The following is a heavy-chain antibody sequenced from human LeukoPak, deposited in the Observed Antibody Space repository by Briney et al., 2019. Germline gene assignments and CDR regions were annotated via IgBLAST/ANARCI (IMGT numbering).Heavy chain of an antibody. J-gene: IGHJ4*02. CDR1: GGSISNYY. Sequence: SETLSLTCTVSGGSISNYYWSWIRQPPGKGLEWIGYIYYSGSTYYNPSLKSRVTISVDTSKNQFSLKLSSVTAADTAVYYCASQLGYCSSTSCYTFDYWGQGTLVTVSS. CDR2: IYYSGST. V-gene: IGHV4-30-4*01. CDR3: ASQLGYCSSTSCYTFDY. D-gene: IGHD2-2*01.